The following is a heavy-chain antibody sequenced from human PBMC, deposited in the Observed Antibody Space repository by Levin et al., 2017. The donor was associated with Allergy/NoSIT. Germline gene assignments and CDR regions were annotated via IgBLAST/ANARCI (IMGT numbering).Heavy chain of an antibody. CDR3: ARGKGIAVANYNWFDP. Sequence: ASVKVSCKASGYTFTSYGISWVRQAPGQGLEWMGWISTYNGNTNYAQKLQGRVTMTTDTSTSTAYMELRSLRSDDTAVYYCARGKGIAVANYNWFDPWGQGTLVTVSS. D-gene: IGHD6-19*01. V-gene: IGHV1-18*01. J-gene: IGHJ5*02. CDR2: ISTYNGNT. CDR1: GYTFTSYG.